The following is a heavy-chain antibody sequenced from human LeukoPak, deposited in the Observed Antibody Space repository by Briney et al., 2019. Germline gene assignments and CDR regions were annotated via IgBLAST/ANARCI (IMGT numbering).Heavy chain of an antibody. CDR2: SNPSGVGT. D-gene: IGHD2-8*02. J-gene: IGHJ4*02. CDR3: AREESGGYFDY. V-gene: IGHV1-46*01. CDR1: GYTFTSYY. Sequence: ASVKVSCKASGYTFTSYYMHWVRQAPGQGLEWMGVSNPSGVGTNYAQKFQGSVTMTRDTSTTTVYMELSSLRSEDTAVYYCAREESGGYFDYWGQGTLVTVSS.